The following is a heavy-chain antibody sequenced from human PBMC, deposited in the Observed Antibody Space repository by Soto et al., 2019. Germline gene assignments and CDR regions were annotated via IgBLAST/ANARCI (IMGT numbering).Heavy chain of an antibody. CDR2: ISGSGGST. CDR1: GFTFSSYA. V-gene: IGHV3-23*01. D-gene: IGHD3-22*01. J-gene: IGHJ3*01. CDR3: ERDKAMIWGVIRGLLAKGAFVF. Sequence: EVQLLESGGGLVQPGGSLRLSCAASGFTFSSYAMSWVRQAPGKGLEWVSAISGSGGSTYYADSVKGRFTISRDNSKNTLYLQRNSMRVGDTAVYYCERDKAMIWGVIRGLLAKGAFVFWAQGTMVTVSS.